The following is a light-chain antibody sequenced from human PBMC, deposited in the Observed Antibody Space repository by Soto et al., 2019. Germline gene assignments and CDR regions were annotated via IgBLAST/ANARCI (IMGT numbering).Light chain of an antibody. Sequence: QSVLTQPPSVSVAPGQRVTISCTGSSSNIGAGSDVHWYQQLPGTAPKLLLYGNSNRPSGVPDRFSGSKSGTSASLAITGLQAEDEADYYCQSSDSSLSAVVFGGGTKLTVL. CDR1: SSNIGAGSD. J-gene: IGLJ2*01. CDR2: GNS. CDR3: QSSDSSLSAVV. V-gene: IGLV1-40*01.